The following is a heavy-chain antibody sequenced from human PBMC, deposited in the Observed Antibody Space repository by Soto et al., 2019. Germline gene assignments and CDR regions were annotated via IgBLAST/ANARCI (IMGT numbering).Heavy chain of an antibody. V-gene: IGHV3-21*01. J-gene: IGHJ2*01. Sequence: EVQLVESGGGLVKPGGSLRLSCAASGFTFSTYSMNWVRQAPGKGLEWVSCISSRSTYIYYADSVRGRFTISRDNAKNSLYLQMNSLRADEKAVYYCASMGEQLVPAYFDLWGRGTLVTVSS. CDR1: GFTFSTYS. CDR2: ISSRSTYI. CDR3: ASMGEQLVPAYFDL. D-gene: IGHD6-13*01.